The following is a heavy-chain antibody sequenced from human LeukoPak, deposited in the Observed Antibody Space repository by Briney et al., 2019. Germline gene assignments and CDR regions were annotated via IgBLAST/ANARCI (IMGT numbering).Heavy chain of an antibody. D-gene: IGHD5-24*01. Sequence: GESLKISCKGSGYSFTSYWIGWVRQMPGKGLEWMGIIYPGDSDTRYSPSFQGQVTISADKSISTAYLQWSSLKASDTAMYYCASLPVRRDGYHNYVYFDYWGQGTLVTVSS. CDR3: ASLPVRRDGYHNYVYFDY. CDR2: IYPGDSDT. J-gene: IGHJ4*02. V-gene: IGHV5-51*01. CDR1: GYSFTSYW.